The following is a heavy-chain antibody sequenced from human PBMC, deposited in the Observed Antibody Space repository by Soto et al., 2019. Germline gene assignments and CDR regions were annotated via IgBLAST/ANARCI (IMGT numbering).Heavy chain of an antibody. V-gene: IGHV1-18*01. Sequence: GASVKVSCKASGYTFTSYGISWVRRAPGQGLEWMGWISAYNGNTNYAQKLQGRVTMTTDTSTSTAYMELRSLRSDDTAVYYCARVRRGDYSTYYFDYWGQGTLVTVSS. CDR3: ARVRRGDYSTYYFDY. J-gene: IGHJ4*02. CDR2: ISAYNGNT. D-gene: IGHD4-17*01. CDR1: GYTFTSYG.